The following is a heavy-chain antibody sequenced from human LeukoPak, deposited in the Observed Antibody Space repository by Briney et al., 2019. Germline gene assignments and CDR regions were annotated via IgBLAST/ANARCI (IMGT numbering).Heavy chain of an antibody. Sequence: ASVKLSCKASGSTFTSYGISWVRQAHGQGLEWMGWISAYNGNTNYAQKLQDRVTMTTDTSTRTAYMELRSLRSDDTAVYYWARDMMITLGGVKGAFDIWGQGTMVTVSS. CDR2: ISAYNGNT. J-gene: IGHJ3*02. CDR1: GSTFTSYG. D-gene: IGHD3-16*01. CDR3: ARDMMITLGGVKGAFDI. V-gene: IGHV1-18*01.